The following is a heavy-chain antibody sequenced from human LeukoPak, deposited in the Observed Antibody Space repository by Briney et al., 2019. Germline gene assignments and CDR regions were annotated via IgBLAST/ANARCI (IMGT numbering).Heavy chain of an antibody. D-gene: IGHD2-15*01. CDR3: AKDLSVVVAATLFDY. V-gene: IGHV3-23*01. CDR1: GFTFSSYA. CDR2: ISGSGGST. Sequence: GGSLRLSCAASGFTFSSYAMSWVRQAPGKGLEWVSAISGSGGSTYYADSVKGRFTISRDNSKNTLYLQMNSLRAEDTAVYYCAKDLSVVVAATLFDYWGQGTLVTVSS. J-gene: IGHJ4*02.